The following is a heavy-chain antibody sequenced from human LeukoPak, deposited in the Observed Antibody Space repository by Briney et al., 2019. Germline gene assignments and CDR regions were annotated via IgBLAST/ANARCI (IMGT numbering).Heavy chain of an antibody. J-gene: IGHJ3*02. CDR1: GFTFSSYS. V-gene: IGHV3-15*01. CDR3: TLCYDILTGYSTDAFDI. CDR2: IKSKTDGGTT. D-gene: IGHD3-9*01. Sequence: PGGSLRLSCAASGFTFSSYSMSWVRQAPGKGLEWVGRIKSKTDGGTTDYAAPVKGRFTISRDDSKNTLYLQMNSLKTEDTAVYYCTLCYDILTGYSTDAFDIWGQGTMVTVSS.